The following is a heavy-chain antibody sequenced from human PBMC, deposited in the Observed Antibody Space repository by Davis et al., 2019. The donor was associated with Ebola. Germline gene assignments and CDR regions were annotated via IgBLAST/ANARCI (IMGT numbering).Heavy chain of an antibody. CDR2: MNPNSGNT. CDR3: ARAYGAVYYYGMDV. J-gene: IGHJ6*02. Sequence: ASVKVSCKASGGTFSSYDINWVRQATGQGLEWMGWMNPNSGNTGYAQKFQGRVTMTRNTSISTAYMELSSLRSEDTAVYYCARAYGAVYYYGMDVWGQGTTVTVSS. D-gene: IGHD3-10*01. CDR1: GGTFSSYD. V-gene: IGHV1-8*02.